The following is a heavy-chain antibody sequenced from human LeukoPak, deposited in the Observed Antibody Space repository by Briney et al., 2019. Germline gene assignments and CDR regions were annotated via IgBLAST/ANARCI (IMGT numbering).Heavy chain of an antibody. CDR3: AKGSPWFGELLSEFDY. CDR2: ISGSGGST. Sequence: GGSLRLSCAASGFTFSSYAMSWVRQAPGKGLGWVSAISGSGGSTYYADSVKGRFTISRDNSKNTLYLQMNSLRAEDTAVYYCAKGSPWFGELLSEFDYWGQGTLVTVSS. V-gene: IGHV3-23*01. D-gene: IGHD3-10*01. J-gene: IGHJ4*02. CDR1: GFTFSSYA.